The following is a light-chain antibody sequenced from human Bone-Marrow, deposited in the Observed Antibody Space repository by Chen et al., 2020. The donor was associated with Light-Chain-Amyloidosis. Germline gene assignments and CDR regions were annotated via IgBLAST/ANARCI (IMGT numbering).Light chain of an antibody. J-gene: IGLJ1*01. V-gene: IGLV2-11*01. CDR3: CSYAGSYSLYV. Sequence: QAALTQPRPVSGSPGQSVSISFPGPSSDVGGYDFVSWYQKHPVKAPKLMIYDVSKRPSGVPDRFSGSKSGNTASLTISGLQADDEADYYCCSYAGSYSLYVFGSGTKVTVL. CDR2: DVS. CDR1: SSDVGGYDF.